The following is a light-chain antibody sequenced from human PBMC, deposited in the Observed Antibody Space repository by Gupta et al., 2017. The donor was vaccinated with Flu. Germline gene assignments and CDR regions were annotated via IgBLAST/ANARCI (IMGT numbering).Light chain of an antibody. CDR3: QQETNWPKT. J-gene: IGKJ1*01. CDR2: GAS. CDR1: QSVSSN. Sequence: PATLSVSPGERATLSCRASQSVSSNLAWYQQKPGQAPRLLIYGASTRATGIPARFSGSGSGTEFTLTISSLQSEDFAVYYCQQETNWPKTFGQGTKVEIK. V-gene: IGKV3-15*01.